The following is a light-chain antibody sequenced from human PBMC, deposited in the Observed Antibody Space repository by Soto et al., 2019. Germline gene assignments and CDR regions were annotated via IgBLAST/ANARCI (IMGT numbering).Light chain of an antibody. CDR2: DAS. CDR3: QQYNSYSWT. J-gene: IGKJ1*01. Sequence: MSQYPSTLSVRVGDRVTITCRASQSISSWLAWYQQKPGKAPKLLIYDASSLESGVPSRFSGSGSGTEFTLTISSLQPDDFATYYCQQYNSYSWTVGQGTKV. V-gene: IGKV1-5*01. CDR1: QSISSW.